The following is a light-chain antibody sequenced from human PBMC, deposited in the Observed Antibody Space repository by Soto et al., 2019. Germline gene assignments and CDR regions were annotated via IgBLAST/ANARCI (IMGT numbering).Light chain of an antibody. J-gene: IGKJ1*01. CDR1: QSVSSN. CDR2: GAS. Sequence: EIAMTQSPATLRVPPGERATLSCRASQSVSSNLAWYQQKPGQAPRLLIYGASTRATGIPARFSGSWSGTEFTLTISSLQSEDFAVYYCHQYNNLPTFGKGTKLAIK. CDR3: HQYNNLPT. V-gene: IGKV3-15*01.